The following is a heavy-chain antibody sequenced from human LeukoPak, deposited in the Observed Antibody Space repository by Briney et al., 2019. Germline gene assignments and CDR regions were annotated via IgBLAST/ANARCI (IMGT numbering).Heavy chain of an antibody. CDR2: IYYSGST. D-gene: IGHD1-26*01. CDR1: GDSIRSSSYY. CDR3: ARDKWEPRYAFDI. J-gene: IGHJ3*02. V-gene: IGHV4-39*07. Sequence: SETLSLTCTVSGDSIRSSSYYWGWTRQPPGKGLEWIGNIYYSGSTYYNPSLKSRVTISVDTSKNQFSLKLSSVTAADTAVYYCARDKWEPRYAFDIWGQGTMVTVSS.